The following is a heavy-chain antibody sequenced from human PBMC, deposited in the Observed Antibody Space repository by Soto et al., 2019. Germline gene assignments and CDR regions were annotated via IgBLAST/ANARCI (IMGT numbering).Heavy chain of an antibody. CDR3: ARVSLAARLGGWFDP. Sequence: SETLSLTCAVYGGSFSGYYWSWIRQPPGKGLEWIGEINHSGSTNYNPSLKSRVTISVDTSKNQFSLKLSSVTAADTAVYYCARVSLAARLGGWFDPWGQGTLVT. V-gene: IGHV4-34*01. D-gene: IGHD6-6*01. J-gene: IGHJ5*02. CDR1: GGSFSGYY. CDR2: INHSGST.